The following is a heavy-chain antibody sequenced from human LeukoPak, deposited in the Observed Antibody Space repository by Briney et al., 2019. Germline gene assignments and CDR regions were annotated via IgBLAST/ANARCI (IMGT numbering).Heavy chain of an antibody. V-gene: IGHV3-66*04. CDR1: DFTVSSNY. CDR2: IARGDST. D-gene: IGHD3-10*01. J-gene: IGHJ4*02. CDR3: AKLYGSGSYYNEIYFDY. Sequence: GGSLRLSCAVSDFTVSSNYMSWVRQAPGKGLEWVALIARGDSTFYADSVKGRVTISRDKLKNALYLQMNSLRAEDTAVYYCAKLYGSGSYYNEIYFDYWGQGTLVTVSS.